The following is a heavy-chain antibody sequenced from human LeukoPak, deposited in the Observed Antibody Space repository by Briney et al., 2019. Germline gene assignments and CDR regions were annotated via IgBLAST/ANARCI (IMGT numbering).Heavy chain of an antibody. D-gene: IGHD3-22*01. CDR2: ISAYNGNT. CDR1: GYTFTSYG. V-gene: IGHV1-18*01. J-gene: IGHJ4*02. Sequence: ASVKVSCKASGYTFTSYGISWVRQAPGQGLEWMGWISAYNGNTNYAQKLQGRVTMTTDTSTSTAYMELRSLRSDDTAVYYCARGELYYYDSSGYSGGDYWGQGTLVTVSS. CDR3: ARGELYYYDSSGYSGGDY.